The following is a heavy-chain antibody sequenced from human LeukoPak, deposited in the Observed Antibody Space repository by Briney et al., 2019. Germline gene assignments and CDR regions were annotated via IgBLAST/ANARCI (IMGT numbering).Heavy chain of an antibody. D-gene: IGHD3-10*01. V-gene: IGHV4-59*01. Sequence: SETLSLTCTVPGGSISSYYWSWIRQPPGKGLEWIGYIYYSGSTNYNPSLKSRVTISVDTSKNQFSLKLSSVTAADTAVYYCAREEMVRGVNYYYYYYMDVWGKGTTVTISS. J-gene: IGHJ6*03. CDR3: AREEMVRGVNYYYYYYMDV. CDR2: IYYSGST. CDR1: GGSISSYY.